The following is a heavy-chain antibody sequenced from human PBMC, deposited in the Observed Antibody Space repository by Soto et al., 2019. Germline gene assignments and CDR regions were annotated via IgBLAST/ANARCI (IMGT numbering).Heavy chain of an antibody. Sequence: QVQLVESGGGVVQPGRSLRLSCAASGFTFSSYAMHWVRQAPGKGLEWVAVISYDGSNKYYADSVKGRFTISRDNSKNTLYLQMNSLRAEDTAVYYCAKDWTYSSSWPLTFDYWGQGTLVTVSS. CDR3: AKDWTYSSSWPLTFDY. D-gene: IGHD6-13*01. V-gene: IGHV3-30*18. J-gene: IGHJ4*02. CDR1: GFTFSSYA. CDR2: ISYDGSNK.